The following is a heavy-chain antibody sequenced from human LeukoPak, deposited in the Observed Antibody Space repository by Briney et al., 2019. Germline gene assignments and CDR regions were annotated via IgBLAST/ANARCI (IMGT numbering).Heavy chain of an antibody. CDR2: IYYSGNS. CDR1: GGSISSSSYY. CDR3: ARDLEISGSPQQRQHSNLGGPDY. Sequence: SETLSLTCTVSGGSISSSSYYWGWIRQPPGKGLEWIGNIYYSGNSYYNPSLKSRVTISVDTSKNQFSLKLGSVTAADTAVYYCARDLEISGSPQQRQHSNLGGPDYWGQGTLVTVSS. D-gene: IGHD3-10*01. J-gene: IGHJ4*02. V-gene: IGHV4-39*07.